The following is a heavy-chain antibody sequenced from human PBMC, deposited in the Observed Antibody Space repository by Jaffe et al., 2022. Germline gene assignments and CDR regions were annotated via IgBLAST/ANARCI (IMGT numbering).Heavy chain of an antibody. CDR2: IRSKAYGGTT. CDR3: TRGPTGYYYDSSGYYYGY. D-gene: IGHD3-22*01. CDR1: GFTFGDYA. V-gene: IGHV3-49*04. Sequence: EVQLVESGGGLVQPGRSLRLSCTASGFTFGDYAMSWVRQAPGKGLEWVGFIRSKAYGGTTEYAASVKGRFTISRDDSKSIAYLQMNSLKTEDTAVYYCTRGPTGYYYDSSGYYYGYWGQGTLVTVSS. J-gene: IGHJ4*02.